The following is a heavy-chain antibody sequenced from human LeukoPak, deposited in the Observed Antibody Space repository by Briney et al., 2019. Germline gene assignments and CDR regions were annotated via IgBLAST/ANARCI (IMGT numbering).Heavy chain of an antibody. Sequence: GGALRLSCAASGFTFSSYSMNWGRQAPGKGVEWVSSISSSSSYIYYADSVKGRFTIFRDNAKNSLYLQMNSLRAEDTAVYYCARVVQLERRVDYWGQGTLVTVSS. CDR3: ARVVQLERRVDY. J-gene: IGHJ4*02. V-gene: IGHV3-21*01. CDR2: ISSSSSYI. CDR1: GFTFSSYS. D-gene: IGHD1-1*01.